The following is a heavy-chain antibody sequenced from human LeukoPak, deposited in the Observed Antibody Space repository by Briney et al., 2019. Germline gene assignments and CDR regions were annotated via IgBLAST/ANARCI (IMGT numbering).Heavy chain of an antibody. Sequence: GRSLRLSCAASGFTFSSYGMHWVRQAPGKGLEWVAVIWYDGSNKYYADSVKGRFTISRDNSKNTLYLQMNSLRAEDTAVYYRARDSGSGYCYALSPPIDYWGQGTLVTVSS. CDR2: IWYDGSNK. CDR1: GFTFSSYG. J-gene: IGHJ4*02. CDR3: ARDSGSGYCYALSPPIDY. D-gene: IGHD3-22*01. V-gene: IGHV3-33*01.